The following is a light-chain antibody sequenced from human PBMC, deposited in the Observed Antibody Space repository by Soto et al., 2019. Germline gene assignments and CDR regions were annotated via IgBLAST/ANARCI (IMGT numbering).Light chain of an antibody. Sequence: QSVLTQPPSVSGAPGQRVTISCTGSSSNIGSGYDVHWYQQLPGTAPKLLIYGNSIRPSGVPDRFSGSKSGTSASLAITGLQAEDEADYYCQSYDSSLSGVFGGGTKLTVL. CDR2: GNS. V-gene: IGLV1-40*01. CDR3: QSYDSSLSGV. J-gene: IGLJ3*02. CDR1: SSNIGSGYD.